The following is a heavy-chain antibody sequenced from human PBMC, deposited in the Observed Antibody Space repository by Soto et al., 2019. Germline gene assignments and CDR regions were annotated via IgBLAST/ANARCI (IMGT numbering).Heavy chain of an antibody. CDR2: IYYSGST. V-gene: IGHV4-59*08. CDR1: GGSMSSYY. J-gene: IGHJ3*02. CDR3: ARHAADSNAGGFDI. Sequence: QVQLQESGPGLVKPSETLSLTCTVSGGSMSSYYWSWIRQPPGKRLEWIAYIYYSGSTNYNPSLMSRVAISVDTSKNQFSLKLSSVTAADTAVYYCARHAADSNAGGFDIWGQGTMVTVSS. D-gene: IGHD4-4*01.